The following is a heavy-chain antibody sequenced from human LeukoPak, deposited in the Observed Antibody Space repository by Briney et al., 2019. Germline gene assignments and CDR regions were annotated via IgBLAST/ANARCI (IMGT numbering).Heavy chain of an antibody. J-gene: IGHJ4*02. CDR2: IYYSGST. Sequence: PSETLSLTCTVSGGSISSGDYYWSWIRQPPGKGLEWIGYIYYSGSTYYNPSLKSRVTISVDTSKNQFSLKLSSVTAADTAVYYCARVGAYSSGYYSLDYWGQRTLVTVSS. V-gene: IGHV4-30-4*01. CDR3: ARVGAYSSGYYSLDY. D-gene: IGHD3-22*01. CDR1: GGSISSGDYY.